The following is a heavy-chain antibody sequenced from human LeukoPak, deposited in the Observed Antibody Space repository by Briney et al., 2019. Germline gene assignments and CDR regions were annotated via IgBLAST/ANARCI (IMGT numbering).Heavy chain of an antibody. CDR3: ARSRDGYLIGFDI. V-gene: IGHV4-59*01. J-gene: IGHJ3*02. CDR2: IYYSGTT. CDR1: GGSISGSY. Sequence: SETLSLTCTVSGGSISGSYWSWIRQPPGKGLEWIGYIYYSGTTNYNPSLKSRVTMSVDTSKDQFSLKLISVTAADTAVYYCARSRDGYLIGFDIWGQGTMVTVSS. D-gene: IGHD5-24*01.